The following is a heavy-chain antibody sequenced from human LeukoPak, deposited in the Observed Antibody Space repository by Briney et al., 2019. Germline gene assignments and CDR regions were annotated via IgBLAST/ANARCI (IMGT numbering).Heavy chain of an antibody. D-gene: IGHD3-10*01. V-gene: IGHV3-48*01. CDR3: AKRVMVRGVTAWFDP. CDR2: ISSSSSTI. CDR1: GFTFSSYS. Sequence: GGSLRLSCAASGFTFSSYSMNWVRQAPGKGLEWVSYISSSSSTIYYADSVKGRSTISRDNAKNSLYLQMNSLRAEDTAVYYCAKRVMVRGVTAWFDPWGQGTLVTVSS. J-gene: IGHJ5*02.